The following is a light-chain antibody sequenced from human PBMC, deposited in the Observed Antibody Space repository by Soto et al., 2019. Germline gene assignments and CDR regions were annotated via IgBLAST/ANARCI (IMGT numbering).Light chain of an antibody. CDR2: EVF. V-gene: IGLV2-14*01. CDR3: SSYTTSSTLI. Sequence: QSALTQPASVSGSPGQSITIPCTGTISDVGAYNYVSWYQQHPDKAPKLIIYEVFNRPSGVSNRFSGSKSGNTASLTISGLQAEDESYYYCSSYTTSSTLIFGGGTQLTVL. J-gene: IGLJ2*01. CDR1: ISDVGAYNY.